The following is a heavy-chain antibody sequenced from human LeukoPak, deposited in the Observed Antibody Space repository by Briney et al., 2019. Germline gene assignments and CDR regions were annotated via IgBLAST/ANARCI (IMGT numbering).Heavy chain of an antibody. Sequence: ASVKVSCKASGYTFTSYDINWVRQATGQGLEWMGWMNPNSGNTGYAQKFQGRVTMTRNTSISTAYMELSSLRSDDTAVYYCARDSSGWYNPINFDYWGQGTLVTVSS. J-gene: IGHJ4*02. V-gene: IGHV1-8*01. CDR3: ARDSSGWYNPINFDY. CDR1: GYTFTSYD. D-gene: IGHD6-19*01. CDR2: MNPNSGNT.